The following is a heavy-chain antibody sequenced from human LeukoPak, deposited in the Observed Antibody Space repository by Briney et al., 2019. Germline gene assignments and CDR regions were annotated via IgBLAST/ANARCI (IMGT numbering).Heavy chain of an antibody. J-gene: IGHJ4*02. V-gene: IGHV3-9*01. CDR3: AKDGDGGSSSWYFDY. CDR2: ISWNSGSI. CDR1: GFTFDDYA. D-gene: IGHD6-13*01. Sequence: PGRSLRLSRAASGFTFDDYAMHWVRQAPGKGLEWVSGISWNSGSIGYADSVKGRFTISRDNAKNSLYLQMNSLRAEDTALYYCAKDGDGGSSSWYFDYWGQGTLVTVSS.